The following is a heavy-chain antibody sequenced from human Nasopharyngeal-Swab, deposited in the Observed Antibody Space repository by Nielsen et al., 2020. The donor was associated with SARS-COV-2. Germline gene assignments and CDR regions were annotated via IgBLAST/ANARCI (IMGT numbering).Heavy chain of an antibody. V-gene: IGHV3-21*01. CDR1: GFTFSSYS. Sequence: GGSLRLSCAASGFTFSSYSMNWVRQAPGKGLEWVSSISSSSYIYHADSVKGRFTISRDNAKNSLYLQMNSLRAEDTAVYYCARASGYDFGYYYGMDVWGQGTTVTVSS. D-gene: IGHD5-12*01. CDR3: ARASGYDFGYYYGMDV. CDR2: ISSSSYI. J-gene: IGHJ6*02.